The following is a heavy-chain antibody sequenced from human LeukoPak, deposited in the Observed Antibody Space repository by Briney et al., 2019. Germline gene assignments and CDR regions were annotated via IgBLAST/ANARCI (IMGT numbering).Heavy chain of an antibody. V-gene: IGHV3-11*01. CDR1: GFTFSDYY. CDR2: INTGGRTI. J-gene: IGHJ4*02. CDR3: TTRFMVVTPYLDY. Sequence: PGGSLRLSCAASGFTFSDYYMSWIRQAPGKGLEWVSYINTGGRTIYYADSVKGRFTISRDNAKNSLYLQMNSLKTEDTAVYYCTTRFMVVTPYLDYWGQGTLVTVSS. D-gene: IGHD4-23*01.